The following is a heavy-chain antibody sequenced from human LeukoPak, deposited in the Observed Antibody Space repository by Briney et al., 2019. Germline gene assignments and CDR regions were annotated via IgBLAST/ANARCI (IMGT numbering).Heavy chain of an antibody. J-gene: IGHJ4*02. CDR2: INPSGGST. D-gene: IGHD2-2*01. V-gene: IGHV1-46*01. CDR1: GYTFTSYY. CDR3: ARVGPLRVVVPAADY. Sequence: ASVKVSCKASGYTFTSYYMHWVRQAPGQGLEWMGIINPSGGSTSYAQKFQGRVTMTRDTSTSTVYMELSSLRSEDTAVYYCARVGPLRVVVPAADYWGQGTLVTVSS.